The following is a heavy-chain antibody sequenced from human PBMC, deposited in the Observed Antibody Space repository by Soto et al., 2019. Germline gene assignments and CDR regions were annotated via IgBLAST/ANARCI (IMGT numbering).Heavy chain of an antibody. V-gene: IGHV3-30*18. D-gene: IGHD6-19*01. Sequence: QVQLVESGGGVVQPGRSLRLSCAASGFTFSSYGMHWVRQAPGKGLEWVAVISYDGSNKYYADSVKGRFTISRDYSKNTLYLQMNSLRAEDTAVYYCANDQGGAAVIGIAVAGSRPDWFDPWGQGTLVTVSS. CDR3: ANDQGGAAVIGIAVAGSRPDWFDP. CDR2: ISYDGSNK. CDR1: GFTFSSYG. J-gene: IGHJ5*02.